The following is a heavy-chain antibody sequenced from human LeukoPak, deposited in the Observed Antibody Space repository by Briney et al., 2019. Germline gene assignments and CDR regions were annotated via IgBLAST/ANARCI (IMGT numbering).Heavy chain of an antibody. V-gene: IGHV1-8*01. Sequence: ASVKVSCKASGYTFTSYDINWVRQATAQGLEWMGWMNPNSGNTGYAQKFQGRVTMTRNTSISTAYMELSSLRSEDTAVYYCARAKYYYGSGSYSPFGYWGQGTLVTVSS. CDR2: MNPNSGNT. D-gene: IGHD3-10*01. CDR3: ARAKYYYGSGSYSPFGY. J-gene: IGHJ4*02. CDR1: GYTFTSYD.